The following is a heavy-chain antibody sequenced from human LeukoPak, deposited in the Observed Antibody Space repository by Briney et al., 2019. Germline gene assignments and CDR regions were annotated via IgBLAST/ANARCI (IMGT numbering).Heavy chain of an antibody. D-gene: IGHD5-12*01. CDR2: IYHSGST. Sequence: PSETLSLTCAVSGGSISSGGYSWSWIRQPPGTGLEWIGYIYHSGSTYYNPSLKSRVTISVDRSKNQFSLKLSSVTAADTAVYYCARATTLDAFDIWGQGTMVTVSS. CDR3: ARATTLDAFDI. J-gene: IGHJ3*02. V-gene: IGHV4-30-2*01. CDR1: GGSISSGGYS.